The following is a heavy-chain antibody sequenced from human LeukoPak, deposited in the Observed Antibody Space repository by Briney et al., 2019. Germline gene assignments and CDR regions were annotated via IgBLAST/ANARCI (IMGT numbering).Heavy chain of an antibody. V-gene: IGHV3-23*01. Sequence: GGSLRLSCAASGFTFSSYAMSWVRQAPGKGLEWVSAISGSGGSTYYADSVKGRFTISRDNSKNTLYLQMNSLRAEDTAVYYCAKLQRYDFWSGYNNWFDPWGQGTLVTVSS. CDR1: GFTFSSYA. J-gene: IGHJ5*02. CDR2: ISGSGGST. CDR3: AKLQRYDFWSGYNNWFDP. D-gene: IGHD3-3*01.